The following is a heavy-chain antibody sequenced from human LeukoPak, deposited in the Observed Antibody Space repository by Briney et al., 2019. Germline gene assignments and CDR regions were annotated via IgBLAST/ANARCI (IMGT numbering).Heavy chain of an antibody. V-gene: IGHV1-8*01. CDR3: ARGYSINCSSTSCNHYLNWFDP. CDR1: GYTFTSYD. Sequence: GASVKVSCKASGYTFTSYDINWVRQATGQGLEWMGWMNPHSGNTGYAQKFQGRVTMTRNTPIGTAYMELSSLRSEDTAVYYCARGYSINCSSTSCNHYLNWFDPWGQGTLVTVSS. J-gene: IGHJ5*02. D-gene: IGHD2-2*01. CDR2: MNPHSGNT.